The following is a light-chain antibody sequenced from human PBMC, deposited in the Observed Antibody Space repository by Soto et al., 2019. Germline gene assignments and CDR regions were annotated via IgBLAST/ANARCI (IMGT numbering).Light chain of an antibody. CDR3: QQYYSTPRT. CDR1: QSISSY. J-gene: IGKJ1*01. Sequence: EIVMTQSPATLSVSPGERATLSCRASQSISSYLAWYQQKPGQAPRLLIYGASTRATDIPARFSGGGSGTEFTLTVSSLQAEDVAVYYCQQYYSTPRTFGHGTKVEIK. V-gene: IGKV3-15*01. CDR2: GAS.